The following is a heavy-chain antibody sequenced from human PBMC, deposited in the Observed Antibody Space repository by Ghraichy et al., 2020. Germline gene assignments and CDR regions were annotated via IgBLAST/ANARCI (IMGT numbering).Heavy chain of an antibody. CDR1: GGSISSYY. CDR3: ARAAAAAGTFYYYYGMDV. CDR2: IYYSGST. D-gene: IGHD6-13*01. J-gene: IGHJ6*02. Sequence: SETLSLTCTVSGGSISSYYWSWIRQPPGKGLEWIGYIYYSGSTNYNPSLKSRVTISVDTSKNQFSLKLSSVTAADTAVYYCARAAAAAGTFYYYYGMDVWGQGTTVTVSS. V-gene: IGHV4-59*01.